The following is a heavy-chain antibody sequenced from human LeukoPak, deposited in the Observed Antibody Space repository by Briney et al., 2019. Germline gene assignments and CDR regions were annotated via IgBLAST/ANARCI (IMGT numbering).Heavy chain of an antibody. D-gene: IGHD6-13*01. Sequence: SQTLSLTCTVSGGSISSGSYYWNWIRQPAGKGLEWIGRIETSGNTNYKPSLKSRVTMSVDTSKNQFSLKLSSVTAADTAVYYCARVSSSWYQDWYFDLWGRGTLVTVSS. V-gene: IGHV4-61*02. CDR3: ARVSSSWYQDWYFDL. J-gene: IGHJ2*01. CDR1: GGSISSGSYY. CDR2: IETSGNT.